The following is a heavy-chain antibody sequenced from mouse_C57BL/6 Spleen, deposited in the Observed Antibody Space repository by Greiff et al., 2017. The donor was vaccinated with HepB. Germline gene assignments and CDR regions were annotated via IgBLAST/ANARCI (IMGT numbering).Heavy chain of an antibody. D-gene: IGHD1-2*01. J-gene: IGHJ2*01. V-gene: IGHV1-53*01. CDR1: GYTFTSYW. CDR3: ARTPYTTAYYFDY. Sequence: QVQLQQPGTELVKPGASVKLSCKASGYTFTSYWMHWVKQRPGQGLEWIGNINPSNGGTNYNEKFKSKATLTVEKSSSTAYMQLSSLTSEDSAVYYCARTPYTTAYYFDYWGQGTTLTVSS. CDR2: INPSNGGT.